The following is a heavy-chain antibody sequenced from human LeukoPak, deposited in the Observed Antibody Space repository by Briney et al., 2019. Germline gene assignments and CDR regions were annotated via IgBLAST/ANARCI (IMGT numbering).Heavy chain of an antibody. CDR1: GYSFTSYW. J-gene: IGHJ3*02. D-gene: IGHD3-22*01. V-gene: IGHV5-51*01. CDR3: ARRVHDTSGYPHIDI. CDR2: IYPGDSDT. Sequence: GESLKISCKGSGYSFTSYWIGWVRQMPGKGLEWMGIIYPGDSDTRYSPSFQGQVTISADKSISTAYLQWSSLKASDTAMYYCARRVHDTSGYPHIDIWGQGTMVTVSS.